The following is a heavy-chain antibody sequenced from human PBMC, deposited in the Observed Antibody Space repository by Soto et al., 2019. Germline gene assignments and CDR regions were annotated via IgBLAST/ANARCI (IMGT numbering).Heavy chain of an antibody. J-gene: IGHJ6*02. D-gene: IGHD2-15*01. CDR1: GYTFTGYY. CDR3: SGCSGGACHQNYGMDV. CDR2: INPNTGGT. Sequence: ASVKVSCKASGYTFTGYYIHWVRQAPGQGLEWVGWINPNTGGTNYAQKFQGWVTMTRDTSIYTAYMELSRLKSDDTAVYYCSGCSGGACHQNYGMDVWGQGTTVTVSS. V-gene: IGHV1-2*04.